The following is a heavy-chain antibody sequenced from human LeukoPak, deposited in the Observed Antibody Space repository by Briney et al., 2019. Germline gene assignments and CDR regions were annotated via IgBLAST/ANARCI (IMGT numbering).Heavy chain of an antibody. D-gene: IGHD6-13*01. J-gene: IGHJ4*02. CDR1: GFTFSSYS. V-gene: IGHV3-21*01. CDR3: AREHGSWYYFDY. CDR2: ISSSSSYI. Sequence: PGGSLRLSCAASGFTFSSYSMNWVRQAPGKGLEWVSSISSSSSYIYYADSVMGRFTISRDNAKNSLYLQMNSLRAEDTAVYYCAREHGSWYYFDYWGQGTLVTVSS.